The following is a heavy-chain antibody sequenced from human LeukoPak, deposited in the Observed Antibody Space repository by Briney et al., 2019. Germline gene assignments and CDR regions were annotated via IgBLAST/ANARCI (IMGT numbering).Heavy chain of an antibody. CDR3: ARDNSVGGIAWWFDP. Sequence: ASVKVSCKASGYTFINHWTHWVRQAPGQGLEWVGLINPTGTRTLYAQKFQGRITLTRDMSTTTDYMELSSLTSEDTAVYYCARDNSVGGIAWWFDPWGQGTLVTVSS. J-gene: IGHJ5*02. D-gene: IGHD1-26*01. CDR2: INPTGTRT. CDR1: GYTFINHW. V-gene: IGHV1-46*01.